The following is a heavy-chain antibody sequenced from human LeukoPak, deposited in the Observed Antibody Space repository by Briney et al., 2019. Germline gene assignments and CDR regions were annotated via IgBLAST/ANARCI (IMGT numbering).Heavy chain of an antibody. V-gene: IGHV3-74*01. CDR2: INGYGSST. CDR1: GFTFVSYW. D-gene: IGHD5-18*01. J-gene: IGHJ4*02. CDR3: ARDAPGNTALDY. Sequence: PGGSLRLSCAASGFTFVSYWMHSVRHAPGKGLVWVSRINGYGSSTDFAASVKGRFTISRDNAKNTLYLQMNSPRAEDTAVYYCARDAPGNTALDYWGQGTLVTLSS.